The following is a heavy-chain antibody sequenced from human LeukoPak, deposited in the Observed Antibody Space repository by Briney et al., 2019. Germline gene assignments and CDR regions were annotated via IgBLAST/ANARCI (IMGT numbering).Heavy chain of an antibody. J-gene: IGHJ4*02. CDR3: AKRGVVIRVILVGFHKEAYYFDS. V-gene: IGHV3-23*01. Sequence: GSLRLSCAVSGITLSNYGMSWVRQVPGKGLEWVAGISGSGGSTNYAASVKGRFTISRDNRKNTLYLQMNSLTAEDPAVYFCAKRGVVIRVILVGFHKEAYYFDSWGQGVLVTVSS. D-gene: IGHD3-10*01. CDR1: GITLSNYG. CDR2: ISGSGGST.